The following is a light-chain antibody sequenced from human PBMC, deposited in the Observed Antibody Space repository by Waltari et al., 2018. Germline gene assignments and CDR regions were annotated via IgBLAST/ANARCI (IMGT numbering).Light chain of an antibody. CDR1: SSNVGSSY. Sequence: QSVLTQPPSASGTPGQRVTISCSGSSSNVGSSYVYWYQHLPGAAPKVLMFRYDGRASVIPYRFSGSKSGTSASLAISGLRSEDEADYYCAAWDDSLSCWVFGGGTKLTVL. V-gene: IGLV1-47*01. CDR3: AAWDDSLSCWV. J-gene: IGLJ3*02. CDR2: RYD.